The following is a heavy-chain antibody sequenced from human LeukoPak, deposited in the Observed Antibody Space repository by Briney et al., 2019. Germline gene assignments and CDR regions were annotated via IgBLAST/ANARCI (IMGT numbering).Heavy chain of an antibody. CDR3: ARRRGYCSSTSCYYTRDNWFDP. CDR1: GGSISSSSYY. V-gene: IGHV4-39*01. D-gene: IGHD2-2*01. CDR2: IYYSGST. J-gene: IGHJ5*02. Sequence: SETLSLTCTVSGGSISSSSYYWGWIRQPPGKGLEWIGSIYYSGSTYYNPSLKSRVTISVDTSKNQFSLKLSSVTAADTAVYYCARRRGYCSSTSCYYTRDNWFDPWGQGTLVTVSS.